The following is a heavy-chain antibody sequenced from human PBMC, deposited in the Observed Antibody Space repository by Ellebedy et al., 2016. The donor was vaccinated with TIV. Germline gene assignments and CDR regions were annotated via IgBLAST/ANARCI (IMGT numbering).Heavy chain of an antibody. CDR3: AKLGDGSGHYSH. CDR1: GFTFDDYG. J-gene: IGHJ4*02. CDR2: VTGDSSTT. V-gene: IGHV3-23*01. Sequence: GESLKISXAASGFTFDDYGMSWVRQAPGKGLEWVSVVTGDSSTTYYADSVKGRSAIFRDNSKNTLYLQMNSLRAEDTAVYYCAKLGDGSGHYSHWGQGTLVAVSS. D-gene: IGHD3-22*01.